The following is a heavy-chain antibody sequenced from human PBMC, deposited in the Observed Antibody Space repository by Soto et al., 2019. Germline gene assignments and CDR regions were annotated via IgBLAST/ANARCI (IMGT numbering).Heavy chain of an antibody. Sequence: GSLRLSCVASGFTFGDYDMHWVRQSTGRGLEWASAIGTAGDPHYPGSGKGRFTISRENAKNSLYLQMNSLRAGDTAVYYCARAPRGKYYFGYWGRGTLVTVSS. J-gene: IGHJ4*02. CDR1: GFTFGDYD. V-gene: IGHV3-13*05. CDR2: IGTAGDP. CDR3: ARAPRGKYYFGY.